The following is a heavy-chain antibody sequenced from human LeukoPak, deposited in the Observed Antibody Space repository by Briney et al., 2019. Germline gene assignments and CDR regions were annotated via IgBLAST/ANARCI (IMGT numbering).Heavy chain of an antibody. D-gene: IGHD3-22*01. V-gene: IGHV3-7*01. Sequence: PGGSLRLSCAASGFTFGSYWMTWVRQAPGKGLEWVANIKQDESEKYYVDSVRGRFTISRDNAKNSLYLQMNSLRAEDTAVDYCARCNYYDSSGYPTSFENWGQGTLVTVSS. CDR2: IKQDESEK. CDR1: GFTFGSYW. CDR3: ARCNYYDSSGYPTSFEN. J-gene: IGHJ4*02.